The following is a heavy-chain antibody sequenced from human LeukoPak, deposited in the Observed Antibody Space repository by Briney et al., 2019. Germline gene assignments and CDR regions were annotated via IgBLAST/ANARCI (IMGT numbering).Heavy chain of an antibody. CDR3: TREWRGIASQYHGMDV. V-gene: IGHV3-13*01. CDR2: VGTNDDT. D-gene: IGHD6-6*01. Sequence: PGGSLRLSCFASGFSVTSFDMYWVRQAAGRGLEWVSAVGTNDDTYYLGSVKGRFTISRENAKNSFSLQMNNLRVEDTAVYYCTREWRGIASQYHGMDVWGQGTTVTVSS. J-gene: IGHJ6*02. CDR1: GFSVTSFD.